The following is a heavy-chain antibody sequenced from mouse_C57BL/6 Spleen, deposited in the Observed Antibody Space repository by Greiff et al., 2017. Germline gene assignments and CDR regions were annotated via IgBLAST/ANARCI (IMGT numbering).Heavy chain of an antibody. D-gene: IGHD1-1*01. V-gene: IGHV1-50*01. J-gene: IGHJ2*01. CDR3: ARDYYGSSPDY. Sequence: QVQLQQSGAELVKPGASVKLSCKASGYTFTSYWMQWVKQRPGQGLEWIGEIDPSDSYTNYNQKFKGKATLTVGTSSSTAYMQLSSLTSEDSAVYYCARDYYGSSPDYWGQGTTLTVSS. CDR2: IDPSDSYT. CDR1: GYTFTSYW.